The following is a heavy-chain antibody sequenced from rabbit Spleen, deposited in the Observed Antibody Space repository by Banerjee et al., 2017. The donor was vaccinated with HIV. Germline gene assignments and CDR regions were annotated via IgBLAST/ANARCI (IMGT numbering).Heavy chain of an antibody. Sequence: QQQLEESGGGLVKPGGTLTLTCTASGFSFSSSYYMCWVRQAPGKGLECIACIYGDRSGSTYYANWAKGRFTISRTSSTTVTLQMTSLTAADTATYFCARNYVNAFDPWGQGTLVTVS. J-gene: IGHJ2*01. CDR3: ARNYVNAFDP. D-gene: IGHD1-1*01. CDR1: GFSFSSSYY. V-gene: IGHV1S45*01. CDR2: IYGDRSGST.